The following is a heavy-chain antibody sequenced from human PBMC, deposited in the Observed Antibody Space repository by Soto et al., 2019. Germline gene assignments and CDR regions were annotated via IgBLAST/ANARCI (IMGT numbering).Heavy chain of an antibody. J-gene: IGHJ4*02. CDR3: ARDKPMTTVTTINLDY. CDR2: ISSSSSYI. CDR1: GFTFSSYS. V-gene: IGHV3-21*01. D-gene: IGHD4-17*01. Sequence: EVQLVESGGGLVKPGGSLRLSCAASGFTFSSYSMNWVRQAPGKGLEWVSSISSSSSYIYYADSVKGRFTISRDNAKNSLYLQMNSLRAEDTAVYYCARDKPMTTVTTINLDYWGQGTLVTVSS.